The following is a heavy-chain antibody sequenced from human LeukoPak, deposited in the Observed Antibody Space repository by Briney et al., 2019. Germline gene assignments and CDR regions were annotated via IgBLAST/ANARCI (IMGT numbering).Heavy chain of an antibody. D-gene: IGHD1-1*01. CDR3: TRYNNDHFDY. V-gene: IGHV3-33*01. CDR2: IAYDGSRA. J-gene: IGHJ4*02. CDR1: GFTFGGYG. Sequence: GESLRLSCAGSGFTFGGYGMHWFRQTPGKGLEWVAVIAYDGSRAFYADSVKGRFTISRDNSKNTMSVQMDDLRAEDTAVYYCTRYNNDHFDYWGQGTLVTVSS.